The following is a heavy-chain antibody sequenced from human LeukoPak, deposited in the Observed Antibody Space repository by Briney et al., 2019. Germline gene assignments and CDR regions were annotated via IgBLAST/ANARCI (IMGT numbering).Heavy chain of an antibody. CDR1: GFTFDDHP. CDR2: ISGDGGST. Sequence: QPGGSLRPSCAASGFTFDDHPLHWVRQGPGKGLEWVSLISGDGGSTYYADSAKGRFTISRDNSKSSRYLQMNSLTTDDTALYYCAKGRTQQYIYGSFSYWEQARLVTVSS. V-gene: IGHV3-43*02. J-gene: IGHJ4*01. D-gene: IGHD5-18*01. CDR3: AKGRTQQYIYGSFSY.